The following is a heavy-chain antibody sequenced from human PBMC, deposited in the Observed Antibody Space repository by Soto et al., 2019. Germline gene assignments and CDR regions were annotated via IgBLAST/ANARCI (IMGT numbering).Heavy chain of an antibody. CDR2: VKYDRRTT. CDR1: GFTFSTHW. D-gene: IGHD4-17*01. J-gene: IGHJ6*02. V-gene: IGHV3-74*01. Sequence: EVQLVESGGGLVQPGGSLRLSCIASGFTFSTHWMHWVRQAPGKGLVWVSRVKYDRRTTSYADSLKGRFTISRDNAKNRVELHMNSLRVDDTGVYDCARGLRNYYGVYVWRQGTTVTVSS. CDR3: ARGLRNYYGVYV.